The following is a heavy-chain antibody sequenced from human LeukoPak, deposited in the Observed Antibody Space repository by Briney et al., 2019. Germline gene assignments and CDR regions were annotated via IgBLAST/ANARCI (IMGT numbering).Heavy chain of an antibody. CDR3: ARAWFGELSRYYYYYGMDV. J-gene: IGHJ6*02. D-gene: IGHD3-10*01. V-gene: IGHV1-18*01. CDR2: IRAYNGNT. Sequence: GASVKVSCKASGYTFTSYGISWVRQAPGQGLEWRGWIRAYNGNTNYAQKLQGRVTMTTDTSTSTAYMELRSLRSDDTAAYYCARAWFGELSRYYYYYGMDVWGQGTTVTVSS. CDR1: GYTFTSYG.